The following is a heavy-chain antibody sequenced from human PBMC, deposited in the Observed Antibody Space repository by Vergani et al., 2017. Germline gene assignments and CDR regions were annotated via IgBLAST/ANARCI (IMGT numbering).Heavy chain of an antibody. D-gene: IGHD2-15*01. Sequence: QVQLQESGPGLVKPSQTLSLTCTVSGGSISSYYWSWIRQPPGKGLEWIGYIYYSGSTNYNPSLKSRVTISVDTSKNQFSLKLSSVTAADTAVYYCARDEPANGSCYFLYYYGMDVWGQGTTVTVSS. CDR2: IYYSGST. CDR3: ARDEPANGSCYFLYYYGMDV. J-gene: IGHJ6*02. V-gene: IGHV4-59*01. CDR1: GGSISSYY.